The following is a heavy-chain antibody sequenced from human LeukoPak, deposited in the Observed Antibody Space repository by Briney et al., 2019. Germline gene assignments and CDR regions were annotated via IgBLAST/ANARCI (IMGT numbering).Heavy chain of an antibody. J-gene: IGHJ4*02. CDR1: RFTFTTYA. D-gene: IGHD3-10*01. V-gene: IGHV3-30-3*01. CDR3: ARADYYTSGTYRYYFDY. CDR2: ISNDGSKK. Sequence: GRSLRLSCAASRFTFTTYAVHWARQAPGKGLEWVALISNDGSKKYYADSVKGRFTISRNNSNNTLYLQMNSLRPEDTAVYYCARADYYTSGTYRYYFDYWGQGTLVTVSS.